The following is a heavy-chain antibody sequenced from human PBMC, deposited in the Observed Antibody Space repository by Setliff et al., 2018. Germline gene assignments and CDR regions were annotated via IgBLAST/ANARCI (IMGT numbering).Heavy chain of an antibody. CDR2: IFHDGRDI. V-gene: IGHV3-30*03. J-gene: IGHJ4*01. D-gene: IGHD7-27*01. CDR3: AGVHWTTNWFLHY. CDR1: GFPFDSYA. Sequence: GGSLRLSCAASGFPFDSYAMHWVRQAPGKGLEWVAIIFHDGRDIYYGDSVQGRFAISRDNSKNTLYLQMNSLRSDDTAVYYCAGVHWTTNWFLHYWGQGTLVTVSS.